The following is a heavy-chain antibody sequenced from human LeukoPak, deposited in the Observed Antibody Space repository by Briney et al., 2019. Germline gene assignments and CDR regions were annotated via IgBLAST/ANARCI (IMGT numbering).Heavy chain of an antibody. J-gene: IGHJ1*01. CDR1: GGTFSSYA. V-gene: IGHV1-69*05. D-gene: IGHD4-11*01. Sequence: SVKVSCKASGGTFSSYAISWVRQAPGQGLEWMGGIIPIFGTANYAQKFQGRVTITTDESTSTAYMELSSLRSEDTAVYYCASRDLYSSYGYFQHWGQGTLVTVSS. CDR3: ASRDLYSSYGYFQH. CDR2: IIPIFGTA.